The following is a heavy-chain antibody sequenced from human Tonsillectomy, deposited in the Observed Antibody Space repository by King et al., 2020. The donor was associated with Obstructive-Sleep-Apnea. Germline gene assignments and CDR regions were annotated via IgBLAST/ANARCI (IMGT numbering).Heavy chain of an antibody. CDR3: GGYNWFDP. D-gene: IGHD6-13*01. J-gene: IGHJ5*02. Sequence: VQLVESGGGVVQPGRSLRLSCAASGFTFSNYGIHCVRQAPGEGLEWVSIISYDGSDKYYADSLKGLFTISRDNSKSTLYLQMNSLRPEDTAVYYCGGYNWFDPWGQGTLVTVSS. V-gene: IGHV3-30*03. CDR1: GFTFSNYG. CDR2: ISYDGSDK.